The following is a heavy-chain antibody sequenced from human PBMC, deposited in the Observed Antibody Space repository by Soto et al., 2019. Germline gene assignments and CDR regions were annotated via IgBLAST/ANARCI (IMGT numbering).Heavy chain of an antibody. CDR1: GGSVSSGSYY. D-gene: IGHD2-21*01. Sequence: NPSETLSLTGTVSGGSVSSGSYYWSWIRQPPGKGLEWIGYIYYSGSTNYNPSLKSRVTISVDTSKNQFSLKLSSVTAADTAVYYCARVPAPESCGGECYYWGQGTLVTVSS. V-gene: IGHV4-61*01. CDR2: IYYSGST. CDR3: ARVPAPESCGGECYY. J-gene: IGHJ4*02.